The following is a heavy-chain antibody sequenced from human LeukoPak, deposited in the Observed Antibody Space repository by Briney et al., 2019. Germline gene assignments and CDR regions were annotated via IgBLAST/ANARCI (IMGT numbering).Heavy chain of an antibody. V-gene: IGHV4-39*01. J-gene: IGHJ5*02. CDR2: INHSGST. CDR1: GGSISSSSYY. Sequence: SETLSLTCTVSGGSISSSSYYWSWIRQPPGKGLEWIGEINHSGSTNYNPSLKSRVTISVDTSKNQFSLKLSSVTAADTAVYYCARHRPSLYCSGGSRRSSPFDPWGQGTLVTVSS. D-gene: IGHD2-15*01. CDR3: ARHRPSLYCSGGSRRSSPFDP.